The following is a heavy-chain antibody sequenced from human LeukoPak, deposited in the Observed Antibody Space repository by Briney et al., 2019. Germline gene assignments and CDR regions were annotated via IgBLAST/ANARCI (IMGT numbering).Heavy chain of an antibody. CDR3: ARADRLDGGPYLIGP. V-gene: IGHV1-2*02. Sequence: GASVKVSCKTSGYSFSDYYMHWVRQAPGQGLEWMGWINPNSGGTSSAQKFQGRVTMARDTSNTTVYMEVNWLTSDDTAIYYCARADRLDGGPYLIGPWGQGTLVTVSS. D-gene: IGHD2-21*01. CDR1: GYSFSDYY. J-gene: IGHJ5*02. CDR2: INPNSGGT.